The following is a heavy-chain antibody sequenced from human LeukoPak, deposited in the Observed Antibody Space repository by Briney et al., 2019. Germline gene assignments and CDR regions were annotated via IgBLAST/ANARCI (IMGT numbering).Heavy chain of an antibody. V-gene: IGHV1-69*01. CDR2: VIPIHGTP. J-gene: IGHJ6*03. D-gene: IGHD2-15*01. CDR1: GGSFRTYA. Sequence: SVKVSCKASGGSFRTYAVNWVRQAPGQGFAWLGGVIPIHGTPNYAQAFQGRVTITADESTSTVYMELSSLRSEDTAVYYCAKAVGFCSGAGCDGPGNYDAYYYYYMDVWGQGTSVTVSS. CDR3: AKAVGFCSGAGCDGPGNYDAYYYYYMDV.